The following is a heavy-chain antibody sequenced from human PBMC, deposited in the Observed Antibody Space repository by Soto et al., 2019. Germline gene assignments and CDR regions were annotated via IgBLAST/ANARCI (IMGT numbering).Heavy chain of an antibody. V-gene: IGHV3-15*07. CDR1: GFTFSNSG. D-gene: IGHD6-19*01. Sequence: GGSLRLSCAASGFTFSNSGMNWVRQAPGKGLEWVGRIKSNTDGGTTEYAAPGNSRFTMSRDDLKTTLYLQMNRLNTADTAVYYCTTDGIGWGAFDIWGQGTMVTVSS. CDR2: IKSNTDGGTT. CDR3: TTDGIGWGAFDI. J-gene: IGHJ3*02.